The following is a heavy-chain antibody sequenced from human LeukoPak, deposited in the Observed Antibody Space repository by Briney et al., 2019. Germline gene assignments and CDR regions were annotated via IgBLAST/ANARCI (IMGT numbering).Heavy chain of an antibody. J-gene: IGHJ4*02. CDR2: INPNSGGT. Sequence: ASVKVSCKASGNTFTGYYMHWVRQAPRQGLEWMGRINPNSGGTNYAQKFQGRVTMTRDTSISTAYMELSRLRSDDTAVYYCARVPEWFGELLEHFDYWGQGTLVTVSS. D-gene: IGHD3-10*01. V-gene: IGHV1-2*06. CDR1: GNTFTGYY. CDR3: ARVPEWFGELLEHFDY.